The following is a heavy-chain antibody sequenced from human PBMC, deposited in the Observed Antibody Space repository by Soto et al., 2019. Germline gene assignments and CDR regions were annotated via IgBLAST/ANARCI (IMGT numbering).Heavy chain of an antibody. CDR3: ARRSSVRGVMYGMDV. D-gene: IGHD3-10*01. CDR1: GYSFTSYW. J-gene: IGHJ6*02. CDR2: IYPGDSDT. Sequence: GESLKISCKGSGYSFTSYWIGWVRQMPGKGLEWMGIIYPGDSDTRYSPSFQGQVTISADKSISTAYLQWSSLKASDTAMYYCARRSSVRGVMYGMDVWGQGTTVTVSS. V-gene: IGHV5-51*01.